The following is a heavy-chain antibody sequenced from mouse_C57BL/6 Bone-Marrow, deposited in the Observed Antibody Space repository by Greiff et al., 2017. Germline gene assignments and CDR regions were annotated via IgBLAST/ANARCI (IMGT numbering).Heavy chain of an antibody. CDR2: IYPGSGNT. CDR1: GYTFTDYY. Sequence: VQVVESGAELVRPGASVKLSCKASGYTFTDYYINWVKQRPGQGLEWIARIYPGSGNTYYNEKFKGKATLTAEKSSSTAYMQLSSLTSEDSAVYFCAREGPDGYYYAMDYWGQGTSVTVSS. V-gene: IGHV1-76*01. J-gene: IGHJ4*01. D-gene: IGHD2-3*01. CDR3: AREGPDGYYYAMDY.